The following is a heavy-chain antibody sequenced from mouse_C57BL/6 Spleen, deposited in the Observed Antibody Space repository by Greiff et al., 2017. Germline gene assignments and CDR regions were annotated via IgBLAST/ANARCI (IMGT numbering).Heavy chain of an antibody. J-gene: IGHJ3*01. CDR1: GFNIKDDY. CDR2: IDPENGDT. CDR3: TTVITTVVERFAY. D-gene: IGHD1-1*01. Sequence: DVQLQESGAELVRPGASVKLSCTASGFNIKDDYMHWVKQRPEQGLEWIGWIDPENGDTEYASKFQGKATITADTSSNTAYLQLSSLTSEDTAVYYCTTVITTVVERFAYWGQGTLVTVSA. V-gene: IGHV14-4*01.